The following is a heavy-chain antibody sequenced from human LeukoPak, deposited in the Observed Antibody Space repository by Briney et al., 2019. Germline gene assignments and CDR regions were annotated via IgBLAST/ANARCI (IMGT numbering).Heavy chain of an antibody. V-gene: IGHV7-4-1*02. CDR2: INTNTGNP. J-gene: IGHJ4*02. Sequence: ASVKVSCKTSGYTFTNNAINWVRQAPGQGLEWMGWINTNTGNPSYAQGFFTGRYVFSLDTSASTAYLQINGLKADDTAVYYCAREMQSSSSWYYRGFDYWGQGTLVTVSS. CDR3: AREMQSSSSWYYRGFDY. CDR1: GYTFTNNA. D-gene: IGHD6-13*01.